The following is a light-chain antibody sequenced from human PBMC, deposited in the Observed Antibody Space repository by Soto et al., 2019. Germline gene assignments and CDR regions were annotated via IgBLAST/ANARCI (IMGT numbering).Light chain of an antibody. V-gene: IGKV1-27*01. CDR2: AAS. CDR3: QRYNTVPLT. J-gene: IGKJ4*01. Sequence: DIQMTQSPSSLSASVGDRFTITCRASQSISSYLNWYQQKPGKIPKLLIHAASTLQSGVPSRFSGGGSGTDFTLTISSLQPEDVATYYCQRYNTVPLTFGGGTKVDIK. CDR1: QSISSY.